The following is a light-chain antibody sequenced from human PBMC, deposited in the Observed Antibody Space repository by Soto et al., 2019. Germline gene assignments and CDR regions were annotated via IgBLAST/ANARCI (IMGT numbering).Light chain of an antibody. CDR3: GTWDSSLSAI. J-gene: IGLJ2*01. CDR2: DNN. CDR1: SSNIGNNY. V-gene: IGLV1-51*01. Sequence: QSVLTQPPSVSAAPGQKVTISCSGSSSNIGNNYVSWYQQLPGTAPKLLIYDNNKRPSGTPDRFSGSKSGTSATLDITGLQTGDEADYYCGTWDSSLSAIFGGGTKVTVL.